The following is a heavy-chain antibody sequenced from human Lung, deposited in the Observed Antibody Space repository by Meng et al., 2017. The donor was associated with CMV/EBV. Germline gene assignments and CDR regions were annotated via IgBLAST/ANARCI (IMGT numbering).Heavy chain of an antibody. J-gene: IGHJ4*02. CDR2: MSYDGSKT. CDR1: GFPFSGHA. V-gene: IGHV3-30*04. D-gene: IGHD2-2*01. Sequence: GGSLRLXCAASGFPFSGHAMHWVRQAPGKGLEWVALMSYDGSKTFYADFVKGRFTISRDNSRNTLYLQMSGLRTDDTAVYYCAKPRSGFVVVPAAIDSWGQGTVVTVSS. CDR3: AKPRSGFVVVPAAIDS.